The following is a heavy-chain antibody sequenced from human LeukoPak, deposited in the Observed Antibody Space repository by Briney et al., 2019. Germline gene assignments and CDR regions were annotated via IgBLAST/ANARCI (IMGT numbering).Heavy chain of an antibody. V-gene: IGHV3-23*01. CDR2: VSDSDENT. CDR3: ARDRPPQYYYDSSGYYSFYYYGMDV. D-gene: IGHD3-22*01. Sequence: GGSLRLSCAASGFTFSSFAMSWVSQAPGKGLEWVSSVSDSDENTYYADSVKGRFTISRDNSKNTLFLQMDTLRVDDTAVYYCARDRPPQYYYDSSGYYSFYYYGMDVWGQGTTVTVSS. J-gene: IGHJ6*02. CDR1: GFTFSSFA.